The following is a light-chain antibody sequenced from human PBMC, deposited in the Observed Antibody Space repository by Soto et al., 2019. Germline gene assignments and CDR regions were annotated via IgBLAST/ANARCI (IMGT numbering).Light chain of an antibody. CDR2: AAS. J-gene: IGKJ3*01. CDR3: QQSYSTVWT. V-gene: IGKV1-39*01. Sequence: DIQMTQSPSSLSASVGDSVTITCRASQSISSYLNWYQQKPGKAPKLLIYAASSLQSGVPSRFSGSGSGTDFTLTISSLQPEDFATYYCQQSYSTVWTFGPGTKVDIK. CDR1: QSISSY.